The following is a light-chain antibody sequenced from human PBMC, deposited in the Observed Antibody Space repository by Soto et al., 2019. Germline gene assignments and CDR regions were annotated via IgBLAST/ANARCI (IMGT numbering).Light chain of an antibody. V-gene: IGLV2-14*01. CDR1: NSDVGGYNY. Sequence: HSVRTEPSSVCVSLWQSTTTSCTGTNSDVGGYNYVSWYQQHPGKAPELMIYEVSHRPSGVSNRFSGSKSDNTASLTISGLQAEDEADYYCSSYTSISTRYVFGTGTRSPS. CDR3: SSYTSISTRYV. CDR2: EVS. J-gene: IGLJ1*01.